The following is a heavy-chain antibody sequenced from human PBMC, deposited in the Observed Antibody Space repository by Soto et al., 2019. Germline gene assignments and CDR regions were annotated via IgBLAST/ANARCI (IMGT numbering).Heavy chain of an antibody. CDR1: GLSFNFYW. Sequence: VQLVESGGDLVQPGGSLRLSCAASGLSFNFYWMSWVRQAPGKGLEWVANIRPDGGEQHYVDSVKGRFIFSRDNAQSSVSLQMNNLRVEDTAVYYCATSRAYSYEYWGQGTLVTVSS. CDR3: ATSRAYSYEY. D-gene: IGHD5-18*01. CDR2: IRPDGGEQ. J-gene: IGHJ4*02. V-gene: IGHV3-7*05.